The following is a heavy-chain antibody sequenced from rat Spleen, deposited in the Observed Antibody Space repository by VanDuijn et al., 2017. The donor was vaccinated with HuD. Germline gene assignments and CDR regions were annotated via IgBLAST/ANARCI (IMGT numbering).Heavy chain of an antibody. Sequence: EVQLVESGGGPVQPGRSMKLSCVASGFTFNNYWMTWIRQAPGKGLEWVATITHIGGGNTYYRDSVKGRFTISRDNAKNTLFLQMDSLRSEDTATYFCARETGYNSYFDYWGQGVMVTVSS. CDR3: ARETGYNSYFDY. V-gene: IGHV5-31*01. CDR2: ITHIGGGNT. CDR1: GFTFNNYW. J-gene: IGHJ2*01. D-gene: IGHD1-4*01.